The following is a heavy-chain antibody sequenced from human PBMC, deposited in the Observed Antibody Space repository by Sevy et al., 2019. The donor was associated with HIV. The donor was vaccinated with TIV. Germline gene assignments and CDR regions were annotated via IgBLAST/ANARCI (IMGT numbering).Heavy chain of an antibody. CDR3: AREGCTKPHDY. V-gene: IGHV3-23*01. J-gene: IGHJ4*02. CDR1: GFTFSKYS. CDR2: LSFGCGEI. D-gene: IGHD2-8*01. Sequence: GGSLRLSCAAPGFTFSKYSMSWVRQPPGKGLEWVSTLSFGCGEINYADSVKGRFTISRDNSKSSVYLQMNNLRPEDTAVYYCAREGCTKPHDYWGQGTLVTVFS.